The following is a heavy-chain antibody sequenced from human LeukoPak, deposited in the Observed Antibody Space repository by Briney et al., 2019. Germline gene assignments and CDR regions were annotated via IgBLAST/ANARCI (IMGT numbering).Heavy chain of an antibody. D-gene: IGHD3-22*01. J-gene: IGHJ4*02. Sequence: ASVKVSCKASGYTFISYGISWVRQAPGQGLEWMGWISAYNGNTNYAQKLQGRVTMTTDTSTSTAYMELRSLRSDDTAVYYCARDDLTYYDSSGYHLDYWGQGTLVTVSS. CDR2: ISAYNGNT. CDR1: GYTFISYG. V-gene: IGHV1-18*01. CDR3: ARDDLTYYDSSGYHLDY.